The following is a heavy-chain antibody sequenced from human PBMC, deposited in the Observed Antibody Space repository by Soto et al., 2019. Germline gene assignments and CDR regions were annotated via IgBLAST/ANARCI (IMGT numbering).Heavy chain of an antibody. CDR2: ISYEGSNK. CDR3: ARTAALYYYHYGMDV. V-gene: IGHV3-30*03. J-gene: IGHJ6*02. Sequence: GGSLRLSCAASGFTFSSYGMHWVRQAPGKGLEWVAVISYEGSNKYYADSVKGRFTISRDNSKNTLYLQMNSLRAEDTAVYYCARTAALYYYHYGMDVWGQGTTVTVSS. D-gene: IGHD2-2*01. CDR1: GFTFSSYG.